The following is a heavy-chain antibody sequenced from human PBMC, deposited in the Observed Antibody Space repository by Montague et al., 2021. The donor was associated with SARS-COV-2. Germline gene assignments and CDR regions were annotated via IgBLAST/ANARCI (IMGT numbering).Heavy chain of an antibody. J-gene: IGHJ4*02. V-gene: IGHV4-34*01. D-gene: IGHD2-2*01. Sequence: SETLSLTCTVHRGSFSGYYWTWIRQPPGKGLEWIGEINHSGGVNYNPSLKSRVTISVDTSKNHFSLKLRSVTAADTAIYYCARGYYSSTTCYRPLHYWGQGTLVAVSS. CDR1: RGSFSGYY. CDR3: ARGYYSSTTCYRPLHY. CDR2: INHSGGV.